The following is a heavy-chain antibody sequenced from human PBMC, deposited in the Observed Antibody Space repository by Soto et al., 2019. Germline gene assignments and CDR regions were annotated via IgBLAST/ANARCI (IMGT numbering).Heavy chain of an antibody. CDR2: ISGSGGST. V-gene: IGHV3-23*01. Sequence: SLRLSCAASGFTFSSYAMSWVRQAPGKGLEWVSAISGSGGSTYYADSVKGRFTISRDNAKDTLYLQMNSLRAEDTAVYYCASPSSSWYFDYWGQGTLVTVSS. CDR1: GFTFSSYA. CDR3: ASPSSSWYFDY. D-gene: IGHD6-13*01. J-gene: IGHJ4*02.